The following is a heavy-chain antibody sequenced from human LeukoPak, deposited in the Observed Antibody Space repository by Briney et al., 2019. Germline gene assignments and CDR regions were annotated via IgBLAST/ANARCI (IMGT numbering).Heavy chain of an antibody. V-gene: IGHV3-48*03. D-gene: IGHD6-13*01. J-gene: IGHJ6*03. CDR3: ARDASARMDYFYYYMDV. CDR2: TSSSGSTI. Sequence: GGSLRLSCAASGFTFSSYEMNWVRQAPGKGLESVSYTSSSGSTIYYADSVKGRFTISRDNAKNSLYVQMNSLRAEDTAVYYCARDASARMDYFYYYMDVWGKGTTVTVSS. CDR1: GFTFSSYE.